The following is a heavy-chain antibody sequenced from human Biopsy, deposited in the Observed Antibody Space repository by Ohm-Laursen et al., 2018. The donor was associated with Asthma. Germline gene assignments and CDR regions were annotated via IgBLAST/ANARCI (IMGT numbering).Heavy chain of an antibody. J-gene: IGHJ4*02. CDR1: GFTFSSYS. V-gene: IGHV3-21*01. CDR2: ISSSSSYI. CDR3: ARDSLGISGTIYWYDW. Sequence: SLRLPCAASGFTFSSYSMNWVRQAPGKGLEWVSSISSSSSYIYYADSVKGRFTISRDDSKNTLYLQMNSLTPDDTAVYFCARDSLGISGTIYWYDWWGQGTLVTVSS. D-gene: IGHD1-7*01.